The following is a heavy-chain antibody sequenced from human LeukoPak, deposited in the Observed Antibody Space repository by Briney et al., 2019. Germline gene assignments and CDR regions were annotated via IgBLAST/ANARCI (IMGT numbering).Heavy chain of an antibody. CDR3: ARSLIADGAFDI. V-gene: IGHV3-21*01. CDR2: ISSSGSYI. CDR1: GITFTSYT. D-gene: IGHD2-21*01. J-gene: IGHJ3*02. Sequence: KTGGSLRLSCAASGITFTSYTMNWVRQAPGKGLEWVSDISSSGSYIDYADSVKGRFTISRDNAKNSLFLHMNSLRAEDTAVYYCARSLIADGAFDIWGQGTMVTVSS.